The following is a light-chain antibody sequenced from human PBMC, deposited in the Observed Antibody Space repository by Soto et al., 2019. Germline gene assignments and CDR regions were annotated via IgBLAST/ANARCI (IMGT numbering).Light chain of an antibody. J-gene: IGKJ2*01. CDR3: QQFAGSPPAFT. V-gene: IGKV3-20*01. Sequence: LTQSPGTLSLSPGERATLSCRATQYVDSMHLAWYQQKPGQAPRLLFYGSSIRATGIPDRFSGSGSGTYFTLTISKLQPEDFAFYYCQQFAGSPPAFTFAQGTKLEL. CDR1: QYVDSMH. CDR2: GSS.